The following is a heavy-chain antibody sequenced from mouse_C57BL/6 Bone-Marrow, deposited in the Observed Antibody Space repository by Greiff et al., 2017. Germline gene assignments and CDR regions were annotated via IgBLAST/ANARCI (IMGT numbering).Heavy chain of an antibody. J-gene: IGHJ2*01. V-gene: IGHV1-50*01. CDR1: GYTFTSYW. D-gene: IGHD1-1*01. Sequence: VQLQQPGAELVKPGASVKLSCKASGYTFTSYWMQWVKQRPGQGLEWIGEIDPSDSYTNYNQKFKGKATLTVDTSSSTAYMQLSSLTSEDSAVYYCARAYYGSSYPFDYWGQGTTLTVSS. CDR3: ARAYYGSSYPFDY. CDR2: IDPSDSYT.